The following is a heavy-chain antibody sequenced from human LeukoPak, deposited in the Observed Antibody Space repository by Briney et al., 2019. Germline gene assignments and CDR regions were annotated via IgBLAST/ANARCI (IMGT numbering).Heavy chain of an antibody. Sequence: PGRSLRLSCAASGFTFSSYAMHWVRQAPGKGLEWVAVISYDGSNKYYAGSVKGRFTISRDNSKNTLYLQMNSLRAEDTAVYYCARDQYDSSGYYYLGHPYHYYYYGMDVWGQGTTVTVSS. CDR2: ISYDGSNK. J-gene: IGHJ6*02. V-gene: IGHV3-30-3*01. CDR3: ARDQYDSSGYYYLGHPYHYYYYGMDV. D-gene: IGHD3-22*01. CDR1: GFTFSSYA.